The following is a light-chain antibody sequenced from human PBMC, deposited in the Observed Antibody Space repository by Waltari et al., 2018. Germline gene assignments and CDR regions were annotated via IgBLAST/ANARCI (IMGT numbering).Light chain of an antibody. CDR2: DGS. Sequence: QSALTQPASVSGSPGQSITISCSGTSSDVGSYNLVSWYQQHPGKAPKLMIYDGSTRPSGFSKRFSVLRAGNTASLTSSELQAEDDAVYYCRSYSGSSTLVFGGGTKLAVL. CDR1: SSDVGSYNL. J-gene: IGLJ3*02. V-gene: IGLV2-23*01. CDR3: RSYSGSSTLV.